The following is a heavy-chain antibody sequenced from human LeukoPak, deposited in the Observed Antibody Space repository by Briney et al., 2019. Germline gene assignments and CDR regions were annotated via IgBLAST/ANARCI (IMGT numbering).Heavy chain of an antibody. CDR3: ARGSDIVASYFDY. V-gene: IGHV3-74*01. J-gene: IGHJ4*02. CDR2: SNSDGSST. Sequence: GGSLRLSCAAAGITFSSYWMHWVRQAPGKGLVWVSRSNSDGSSTSYADSLKGRFTISRDNAKNTLYLQMNSLRAEDTAVYYCARGSDIVASYFDYWGQGTLVTVSS. CDR1: GITFSSYW. D-gene: IGHD5-12*01.